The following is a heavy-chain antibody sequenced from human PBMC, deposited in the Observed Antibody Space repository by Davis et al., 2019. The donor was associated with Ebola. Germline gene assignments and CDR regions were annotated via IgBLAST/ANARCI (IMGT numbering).Heavy chain of an antibody. Sequence: GGSLRLSCAASGFTFTDYYMGWIRQAPGKGLEWVSYIIDGSRDIVYADSVRGRFTISRDNAKKLPYLQMKNLKDEDTAVYYCARGRYGGFDFWGQGTLVTVSS. V-gene: IGHV3-11*06. CDR1: GFTFTDYY. D-gene: IGHD3-16*01. CDR3: ARGRYGGFDF. J-gene: IGHJ4*02. CDR2: IIDGSRDI.